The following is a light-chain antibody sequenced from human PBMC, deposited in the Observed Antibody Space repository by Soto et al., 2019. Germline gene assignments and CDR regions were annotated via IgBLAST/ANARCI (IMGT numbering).Light chain of an antibody. V-gene: IGKV3-20*01. CDR2: GTS. CDR3: QQYGSSPRT. CDR1: QNVGSRY. Sequence: EIVLTQSPGTLSLSPGERATLSCRASQNVGSRYLAWYQQKPGQAPRLLIYGTSNRATDIPDRFSGSGSGTDFSLTIISLEPGDLAVYYCQQYGSSPRTFGQGTKVEIK. J-gene: IGKJ1*01.